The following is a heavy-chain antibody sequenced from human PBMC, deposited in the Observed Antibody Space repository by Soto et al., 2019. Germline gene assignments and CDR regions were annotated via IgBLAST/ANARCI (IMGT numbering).Heavy chain of an antibody. CDR2: IYWDGDK. D-gene: IGHD3-3*01. J-gene: IGHJ5*02. V-gene: IGHV2-5*02. CDR1: GFSLSTSGAA. Sequence: QINLIESGPTLVKPTQTLTLTCTFSGFSLSTSGAAVGWVRQPPGRALEWLALIYWDGDKRYNASLGNRLTITKDTSRNPVVLTLTNVDPADTATYYCAHRATMTIFGLIIDNGIWFDPWGQGTRVIVSS. CDR3: AHRATMTIFGLIIDNGIWFDP.